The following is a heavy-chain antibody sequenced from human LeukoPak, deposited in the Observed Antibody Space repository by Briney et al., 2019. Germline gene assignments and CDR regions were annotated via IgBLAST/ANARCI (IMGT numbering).Heavy chain of an antibody. Sequence: ASVKVSCKASGYTFTGYYMHWVRQAPGQGLVWMGRINPNSGGTNYAQKFQGRVTMTRDTSISTAYMELSRLRSDDTAVYYCVLWYCSGGSCTIDYWGQGTLVTVSS. CDR2: INPNSGGT. CDR3: VLWYCSGGSCTIDY. J-gene: IGHJ4*02. V-gene: IGHV1-2*06. CDR1: GYTFTGYY. D-gene: IGHD2-15*01.